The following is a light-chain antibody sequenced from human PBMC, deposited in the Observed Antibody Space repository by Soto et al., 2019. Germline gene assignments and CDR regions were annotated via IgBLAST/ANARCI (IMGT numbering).Light chain of an antibody. CDR2: SAS. CDR3: QQRSNWPPSIT. Sequence: EIVLTQSPGTLSLSPGERATLSCGASQSVSTNYLGWYQQKPGQAPRLLIYSASSRAAGIPARFSGSGSGTDFTLTISSLEPEDFAVYDCQQRSNWPPSITFGQGTRLETK. V-gene: IGKV3D-20*02. CDR1: QSVSTNY. J-gene: IGKJ5*01.